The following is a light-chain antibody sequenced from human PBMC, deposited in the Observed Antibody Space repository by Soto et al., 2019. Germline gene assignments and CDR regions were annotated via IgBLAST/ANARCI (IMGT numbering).Light chain of an antibody. Sequence: IQLTQSPSSLYASVVDRVPITCRASQSISSYLNWYQQKPGKAPKLLIYAASSLQSGVPSRFSGSGSGTDFTLTISSLQPEDFATYYCQQSYSTPLTFGGGTKVDIK. V-gene: IGKV1-39*01. CDR3: QQSYSTPLT. CDR2: AAS. CDR1: QSISSY. J-gene: IGKJ4*01.